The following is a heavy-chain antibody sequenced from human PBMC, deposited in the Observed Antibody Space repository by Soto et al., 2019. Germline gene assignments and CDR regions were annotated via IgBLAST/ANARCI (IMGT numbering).Heavy chain of an antibody. CDR3: VRQAKLTTVTANVGYYYGLDV. V-gene: IGHV3-23*01. D-gene: IGHD4-4*01. J-gene: IGHJ6*02. Sequence: DVQLLESGGGLVQPGGSLRLSCAASGFRFSTYDMSWVRQAPGKGLEWVSVMRGSGSGTYYADSVKGRFTISRDNSKNTLYLQMNSLIAEDTAVYYCVRQAKLTTVTANVGYYYGLDVWGQGTTVTVSS. CDR1: GFRFSTYD. CDR2: MRGSGSGT.